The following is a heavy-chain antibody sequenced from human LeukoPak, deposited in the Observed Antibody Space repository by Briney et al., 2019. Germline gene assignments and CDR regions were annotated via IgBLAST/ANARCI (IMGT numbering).Heavy chain of an antibody. J-gene: IGHJ3*02. CDR3: ARDDLRDGAFDI. CDR1: GFIFSKYH. V-gene: IGHV3-21*04. Sequence: GGSLRLSCTASGFIFSKYHMNWVRQAPGKGREWVSSISSSSVYIHYADSVKGRFTISRDNGKNSLYLQMSSLTAEDTALFYCARDDLRDGAFDIWGEGTMVTVSS. CDR2: ISSSSVYI.